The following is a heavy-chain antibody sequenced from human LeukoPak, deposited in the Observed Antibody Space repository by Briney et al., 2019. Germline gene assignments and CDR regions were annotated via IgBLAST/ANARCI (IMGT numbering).Heavy chain of an antibody. CDR1: GFTFSSYA. CDR2: ISSNGGST. CDR3: ARDWSSSWYSAFDI. J-gene: IGHJ3*02. V-gene: IGHV3-64*01. Sequence: GGSLRLSCAAPGFTFSSYAMHWVRQAPGKGLEYVSAISSNGGSTYYANSVKGRFTISRDNSKNTLFLQMGSLRAEDMAVYYCARDWSSSWYSAFDIWGQGTMVTVSS. D-gene: IGHD6-13*01.